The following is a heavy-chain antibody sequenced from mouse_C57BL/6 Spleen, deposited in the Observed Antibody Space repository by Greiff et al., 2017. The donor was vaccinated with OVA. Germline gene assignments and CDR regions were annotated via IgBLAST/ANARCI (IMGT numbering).Heavy chain of an antibody. CDR3: ARASSGPAWFAY. CDR2: IDPSDSYT. V-gene: IGHV1-69*01. CDR1: GYTFTSYW. J-gene: IGHJ3*01. D-gene: IGHD3-2*02. Sequence: QVQLQQPGAELVMPGASVKLSCKASGYTFTSYWMHWVKQRPGQGLEWIGEIDPSDSYTNYNQKFKGKSTLTVDKSSSTAYMQLSSLTSEDSAVYYCARASSGPAWFAYWGQGTLVTVSA.